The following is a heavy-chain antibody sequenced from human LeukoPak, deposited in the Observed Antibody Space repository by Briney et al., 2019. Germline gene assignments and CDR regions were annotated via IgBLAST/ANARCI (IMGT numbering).Heavy chain of an antibody. Sequence: SETLSLTCSVSGTSISRYYWSWIRQPPGKGLEWVGYLSTSGRTNSNPSLKSRVATSADTSKNHFSLKLSSVTAADTAVYYCARVGGSGSYYFDYWGQGTLVTVSS. V-gene: IGHV4-59*01. D-gene: IGHD3-10*01. CDR2: LSTSGRT. CDR1: GTSISRYY. CDR3: ARVGGSGSYYFDY. J-gene: IGHJ4*02.